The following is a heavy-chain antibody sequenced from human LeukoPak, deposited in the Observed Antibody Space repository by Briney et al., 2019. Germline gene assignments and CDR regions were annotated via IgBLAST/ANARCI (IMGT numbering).Heavy chain of an antibody. V-gene: IGHV3-33*01. J-gene: IGHJ4*02. Sequence: GGSLRLSCAASGFTFSSYGMHWVRQAPGKGLEWVAVIWYDGSNKYYADSVKGRFTISRDNSKNTLYLQMNSLRAEDTAVYYCARDGVPAAADYWGQGTVVTVSS. CDR3: ARDGVPAAADY. CDR1: GFTFSSYG. D-gene: IGHD2-2*01. CDR2: IWYDGSNK.